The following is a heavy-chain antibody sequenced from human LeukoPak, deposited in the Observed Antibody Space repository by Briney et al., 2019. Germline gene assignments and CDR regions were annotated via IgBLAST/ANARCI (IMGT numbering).Heavy chain of an antibody. Sequence: SVKLSCKASGGTFSSYAISWVRQAPGQGLEWMGRIIPILGIANYAQKFQGRVTITADKSTSTAYMELSSLRSEDTAVYYCARSVVVTARGMDVWGQGTTVTVSS. J-gene: IGHJ6*02. D-gene: IGHD2-21*02. V-gene: IGHV1-69*04. CDR2: IIPILGIA. CDR3: ARSVVVTARGMDV. CDR1: GGTFSSYA.